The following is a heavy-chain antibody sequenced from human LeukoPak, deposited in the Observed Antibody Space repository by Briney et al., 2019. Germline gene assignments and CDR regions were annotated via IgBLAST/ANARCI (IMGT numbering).Heavy chain of an antibody. V-gene: IGHV1-8*01. J-gene: IGHJ6*02. CDR1: GYTFTSYD. CDR3: ARGLGDCSGGSCYYYYGMDV. D-gene: IGHD2-15*01. Sequence: ASVKVSCKASGYTFTSYDINWVRQATGQGLEWMGWMNPNSGNTGYAQKFQGRVTMTRNTSISTAYMELSSLRSEDTAVYYCARGLGDCSGGSCYYYYGMDVWGQGTTVTVSS. CDR2: MNPNSGNT.